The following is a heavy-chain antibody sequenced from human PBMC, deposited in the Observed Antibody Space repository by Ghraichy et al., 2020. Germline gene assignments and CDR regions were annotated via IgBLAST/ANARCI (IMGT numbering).Heavy chain of an antibody. D-gene: IGHD3-3*01. CDR3: AVLASHGVDV. J-gene: IGHJ6*02. CDR2: IYNSGNA. V-gene: IGHV4-30-2*01. Sequence: SLNISCVVSGDSMSSGDYSWTWLRQPLGKGLEWIGYIYNSGNAHYNPSLKSRVTISVDRYKDQFYLQLTSVTAADAAVYYCAVLASHGVDVWGQGTTVTVSS. CDR1: GDSMSSGDYS.